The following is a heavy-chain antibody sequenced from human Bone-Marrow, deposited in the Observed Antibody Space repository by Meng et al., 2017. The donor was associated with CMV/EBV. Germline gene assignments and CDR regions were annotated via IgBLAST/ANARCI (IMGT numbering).Heavy chain of an antibody. V-gene: IGHV1-2*02. J-gene: IGHJ4*02. CDR3: ARDLDYGDYASDY. Sequence: QVQLVQCGAGVKKPGASVKGSCKASGYTFTGYYMHWVRQAPGQGLEWMGWINPNSGGTNDAQKFQGRVTMTRDTSISTAYMELSRLRSDDTAVYYCARDLDYGDYASDYWGQGTLVTVSS. CDR2: INPNSGGT. CDR1: GYTFTGYY. D-gene: IGHD4-17*01.